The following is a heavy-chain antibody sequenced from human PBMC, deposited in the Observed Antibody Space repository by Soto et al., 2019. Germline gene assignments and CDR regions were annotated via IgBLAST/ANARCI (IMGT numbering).Heavy chain of an antibody. D-gene: IGHD6-19*01. CDR1: DGSITSYH. CDR2: TSYTGNT. CDR3: ARHMSAGFSHYFDP. Sequence: PSETLSLTGIVSDGSITSYHWTWIGRFPGKGMGWLASTSYTGNTPSNPSLKSRVTISLDTSTILLSIKLTSMTAADTAVYYCARHMSAGFSHYFDPWGQGTLVTVSS. J-gene: IGHJ5*02. V-gene: IGHV4-59*08.